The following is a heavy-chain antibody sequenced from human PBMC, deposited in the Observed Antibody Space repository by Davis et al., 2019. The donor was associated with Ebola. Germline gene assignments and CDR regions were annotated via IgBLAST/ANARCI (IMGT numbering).Heavy chain of an antibody. V-gene: IGHV4-39*07. J-gene: IGHJ6*03. Sequence: PSETLSLTCTVSGGSISSSSYYWGWIRQPPGKGLEWIGSIYYSGSTYYNPSLKSRVTISVDTSKNQFSLKLSSVTAADTAVYYCAREGPDNWNDALYYYYYMDVWGKGTTVTVSS. CDR3: AREGPDNWNDALYYYYYMDV. D-gene: IGHD1-1*01. CDR1: GGSISSSSYY. CDR2: IYYSGST.